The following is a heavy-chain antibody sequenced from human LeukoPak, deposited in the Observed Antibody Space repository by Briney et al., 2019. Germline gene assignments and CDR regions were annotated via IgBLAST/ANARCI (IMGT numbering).Heavy chain of an antibody. Sequence: PGGSLRLSCAASGFTFSNYSMNWVLQAPGKGLEWVSSISSLSSYIYYADSLKGRFTISRDNAKNSLYLQMNSLRAEDTAVYYCARGGPRDGYDYWGQGTLVTVSS. CDR2: ISSLSSYI. D-gene: IGHD5-18*01. J-gene: IGHJ4*02. CDR1: GFTFSNYS. CDR3: ARGGPRDGYDY. V-gene: IGHV3-21*01.